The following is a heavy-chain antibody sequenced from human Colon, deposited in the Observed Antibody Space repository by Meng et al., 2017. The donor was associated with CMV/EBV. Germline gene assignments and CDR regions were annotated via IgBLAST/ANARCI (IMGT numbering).Heavy chain of an antibody. CDR3: ARGIVGITMIVVVPFDY. J-gene: IGHJ4*02. CDR2: ISSSSSYI. Sequence: GFTFSSYSMNWVRQAPGKGLEWVSSISSSSSYIYYADSVKGRFTISRDNAKNSLYLQMDSLRAEDTAVYYCARGIVGITMIVVVPFDYWGQGTLVTVSS. V-gene: IGHV3-21*01. CDR1: GFTFSSYS. D-gene: IGHD3-22*01.